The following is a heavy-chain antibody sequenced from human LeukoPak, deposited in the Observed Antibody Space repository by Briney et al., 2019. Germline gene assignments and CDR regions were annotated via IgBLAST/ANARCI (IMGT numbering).Heavy chain of an antibody. D-gene: IGHD6-19*01. V-gene: IGHV4-38-2*01. CDR1: GYSISSGYY. CDR2: IYHSGST. CDR3: ASESYSSGWYDY. J-gene: IGHJ4*02. Sequence: SETLSLTCAVSGYSISSGYYWGWIRQPPGKGLEWIGSIYHSGSTYYNPSLKSRVTISVDTSKHQFSPKLSSVTAADTAVYYCASESYSSGWYDYWGQGTLVTVSS.